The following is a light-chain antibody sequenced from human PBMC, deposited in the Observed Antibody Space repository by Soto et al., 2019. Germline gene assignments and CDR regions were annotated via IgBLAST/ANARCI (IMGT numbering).Light chain of an antibody. CDR3: AVWDDSLNEYV. CDR1: SFNIGSNP. J-gene: IGLJ1*01. V-gene: IGLV1-44*01. CDR2: SNN. Sequence: QSVLTQSPSASGTPGQRVTISCSGSSFNIGSNPVNWYQQLPGTAPKLLIDSNNQRPSGVPDRFSGSKSGTSASLAISGLQSEDEADYFCAVWDDSLNEYVFAPGTKLTVL.